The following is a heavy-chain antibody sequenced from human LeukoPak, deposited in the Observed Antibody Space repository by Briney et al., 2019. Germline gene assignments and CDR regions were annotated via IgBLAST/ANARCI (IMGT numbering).Heavy chain of an antibody. Sequence: PSETLSLTCAVYGGSFSVYYWSWIRQPPGKGLEWSGEINHSGSTNYNPSLKSRVTISVDTSKNQFSLKLSSVTAADTAVYYCARGMYYYDSRNYFDYWGQGTLVTVSS. V-gene: IGHV4-34*01. CDR3: ARGMYYYDSRNYFDY. CDR2: INHSGST. D-gene: IGHD3-22*01. J-gene: IGHJ4*02. CDR1: GGSFSVYY.